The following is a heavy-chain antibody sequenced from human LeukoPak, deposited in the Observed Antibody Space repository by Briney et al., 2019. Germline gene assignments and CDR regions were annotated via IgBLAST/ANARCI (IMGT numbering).Heavy chain of an antibody. Sequence: PSRTLSLTCTVSGGSISSGGYYWSWIRQPPGKGLEWIGYIYHSGSTYYNPSLKSRVTISVDRSTTQFSLKLSSVTAADTAVYYCARAGTYYDSSGYHSRWGQGTLVTVSS. V-gene: IGHV4-30-2*01. CDR3: ARAGTYYDSSGYHSR. J-gene: IGHJ4*02. CDR1: GGSISSGGYY. CDR2: IYHSGST. D-gene: IGHD3-22*01.